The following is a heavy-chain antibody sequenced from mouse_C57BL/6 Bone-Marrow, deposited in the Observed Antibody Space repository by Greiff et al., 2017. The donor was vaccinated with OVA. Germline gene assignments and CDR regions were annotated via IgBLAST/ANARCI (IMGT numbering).Heavy chain of an antibody. J-gene: IGHJ2*01. D-gene: IGHD3-2*02. CDR2: INPYNGGT. Sequence: EVQLQQSGPVLVKPGASVKMSCKASGYTFTDYYMNWVKQSHGKSLEWIGVINPYNGGTSYNQKFKGKATLTVDKSSSTAYMELNSLTSEDSAVYYCARQGAQATYLDYWGQGTTLTVSS. V-gene: IGHV1-19*01. CDR3: ARQGAQATYLDY. CDR1: GYTFTDYY.